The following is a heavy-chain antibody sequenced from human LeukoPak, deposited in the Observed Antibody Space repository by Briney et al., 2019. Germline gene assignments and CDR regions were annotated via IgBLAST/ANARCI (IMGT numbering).Heavy chain of an antibody. Sequence: PGGSLRLSCAASGFTFSSSAMSWVRQAPRKGLEWVSGISGSGASTYYADSVKGRFTISRDNSKNTLYLQMNSLRAEDTAVYYCAKDGGYCSSTSCSTGFDYWGQGTLVTVSS. CDR2: ISGSGAST. V-gene: IGHV3-23*01. CDR1: GFTFSSSA. CDR3: AKDGGYCSSTSCSTGFDY. D-gene: IGHD2-2*02. J-gene: IGHJ4*02.